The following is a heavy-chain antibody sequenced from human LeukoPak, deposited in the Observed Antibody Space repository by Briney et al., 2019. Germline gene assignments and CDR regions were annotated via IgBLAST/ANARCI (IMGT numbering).Heavy chain of an antibody. J-gene: IGHJ4*02. D-gene: IGHD3-10*01. CDR3: ARVGWFGEGGVDY. CDR2: ISSSSSTI. Sequence: GGSLRLSCAASGFTFSTYSMNWVRQAPGKGLEWVSYISSSSSTIYYADSVKGRFTISRDNAKNSLYLQMNSLRAEDTAVYYCARVGWFGEGGVDYWGQGTLVTVSS. CDR1: GFTFSTYS. V-gene: IGHV3-48*01.